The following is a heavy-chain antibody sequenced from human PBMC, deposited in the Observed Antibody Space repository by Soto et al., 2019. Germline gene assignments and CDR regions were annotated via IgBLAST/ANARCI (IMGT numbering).Heavy chain of an antibody. D-gene: IGHD2-8*01. V-gene: IGHV3-21*01. J-gene: IGHJ6*02. CDR3: VRVQKLYGNSVYYYGMDV. Sequence: PGGSLRLSCEASGFIFGNYSMNWVRQAPGKGLDWVSTISSRGNFIYYADSVRGRVTISRDNTQNSLHLQMNSLRVEDTAIYYCVRVQKLYGNSVYYYGMDVWGQGTTVTVSS. CDR2: ISSRGNFI. CDR1: GFIFGNYS.